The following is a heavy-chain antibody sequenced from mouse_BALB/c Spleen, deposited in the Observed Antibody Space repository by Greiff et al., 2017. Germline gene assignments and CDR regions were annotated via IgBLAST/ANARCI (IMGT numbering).Heavy chain of an antibody. CDR1: GYTFTSYW. J-gene: IGHJ4*01. CDR3: TRWDGYYVRAMDD. CDR2: IYPSDSYT. D-gene: IGHD2-3*01. Sequence: QVQLKQPGAELVRPGASVKLSCKASGYTFTSYWINWVKQRPGQGLEWIGNIYPSDSYTNYNQKFKDKATLTVDKSSSTAYMQLSSPTSEDSAVYYCTRWDGYYVRAMDDWGQGTSVTVSS. V-gene: IGHV1-69*02.